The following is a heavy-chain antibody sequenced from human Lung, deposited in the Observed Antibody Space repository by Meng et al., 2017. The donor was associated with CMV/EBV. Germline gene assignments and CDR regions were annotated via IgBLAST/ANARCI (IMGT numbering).Heavy chain of an antibody. Sequence: SVXVSXXASGGTFSSYAISWVRQAPGQGLEWMGGIIPGLGTANYPQKFQGRVTITTDESTSTAYMELSSLRSDDTAVYYCARVVPPSYYYDSSGYYDYWGQGTLVTVSS. J-gene: IGHJ4*02. V-gene: IGHV1-69*05. D-gene: IGHD3-22*01. CDR2: IIPGLGTA. CDR3: ARVVPPSYYYDSSGYYDY. CDR1: GGTFSSYA.